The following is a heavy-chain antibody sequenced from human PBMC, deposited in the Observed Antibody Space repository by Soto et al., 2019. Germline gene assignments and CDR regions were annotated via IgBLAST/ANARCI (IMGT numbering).Heavy chain of an antibody. CDR2: INHDVSEM. Sequence: EVQVVESGGGSVQPGGSLRLSCTVSGFPFSGYLMDWVRQAPGKGLEWVANINHDVSEMYYGDSVKGRFTISRDNAKNSLYLQMNSLRVEDTAVYYCARGLVDMWGQGTMVTVSS. D-gene: IGHD3-10*01. CDR3: ARGLVDM. J-gene: IGHJ3*02. CDR1: GFPFSGYL. V-gene: IGHV3-7*05.